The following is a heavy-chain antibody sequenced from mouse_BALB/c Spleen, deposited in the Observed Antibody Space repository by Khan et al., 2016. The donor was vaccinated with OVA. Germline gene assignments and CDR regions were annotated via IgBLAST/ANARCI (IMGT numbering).Heavy chain of an antibody. CDR1: GYTFTSYW. J-gene: IGHJ4*01. D-gene: IGHD1-1*01. CDR2: IAPGSGST. V-gene: IGHV1S41*01. Sequence: DLVKPGASVKLSCKASGYTFTSYWINWIKQRPGQGLEWIARIAPGSGSTSYTELFKGKATLTIDTSSTTAYIQLSSLTSEDSAVYLCARANYYGRSTYAMDYWGQGTSVTVSS. CDR3: ARANYYGRSTYAMDY.